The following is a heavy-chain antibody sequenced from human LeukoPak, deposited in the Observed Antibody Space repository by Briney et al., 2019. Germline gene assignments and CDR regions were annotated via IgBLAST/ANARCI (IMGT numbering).Heavy chain of an antibody. CDR2: IYYSGST. Sequence: SETLSLTCTVSGGSISGYYWSWIRQPPGKGLEWIGYIYYSGSTNYNPSLKSRVTISVDTSKNQFSLKLSSVTAADTAVYYCARANYDFWSGYIHWFDPWGQGTLVTVSS. CDR1: GGSISGYY. V-gene: IGHV4-59*01. J-gene: IGHJ5*02. D-gene: IGHD3-3*01. CDR3: ARANYDFWSGYIHWFDP.